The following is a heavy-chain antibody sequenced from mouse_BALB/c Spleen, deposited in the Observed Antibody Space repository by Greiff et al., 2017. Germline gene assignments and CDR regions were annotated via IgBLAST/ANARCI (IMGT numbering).Heavy chain of an antibody. CDR3: ARNYYFDY. J-gene: IGHJ2*01. Sequence: EVQRVESGGGLVQPGGSRKLSCAASGFTFSSFGMHWVRQAPEMGLEWVAYISSGSSTIYYADTVKGRFTISRDNPKNTLFLQMTSLRSEDTAMYYCARNYYFDYWGQGTTLTVSS. CDR1: GFTFSSFG. CDR2: ISSGSSTI. V-gene: IGHV5-17*02.